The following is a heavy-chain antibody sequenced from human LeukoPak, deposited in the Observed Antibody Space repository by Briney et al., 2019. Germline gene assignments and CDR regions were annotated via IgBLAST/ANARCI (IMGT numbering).Heavy chain of an antibody. V-gene: IGHV4-39*07. J-gene: IGHJ5*02. CDR2: INHSGST. D-gene: IGHD2-15*01. Sequence: SETLSLTCTVSGGSISSSSYYWGWIRQPPGKGLEWIGEINHSGSTNYNPSLKSRVTISVDTSKNQFSLKLSSVTAADTAVYYCARGCGNRGGGSCYWSWFDPWGQGTLVTVSS. CDR3: ARGCGNRGGGSCYWSWFDP. CDR1: GGSISSSSYY.